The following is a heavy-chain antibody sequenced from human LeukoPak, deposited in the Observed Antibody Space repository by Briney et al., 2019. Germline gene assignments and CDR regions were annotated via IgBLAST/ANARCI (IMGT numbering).Heavy chain of an antibody. CDR3: ARLSSGRIYGDYGGTHNWFDP. V-gene: IGHV4-59*06. CDR2: IYYSGST. D-gene: IGHD4-17*01. J-gene: IGHJ5*02. Sequence: PSETLSLTCTVSGGSISSYYWSWIRQHPGKGLEWIGYIYYSGSTYYNPSLKSRVTISVDTSKNQFSLKLSSVTAADTAVYYCARLSSGRIYGDYGGTHNWFDPWGQGTLVTVSS. CDR1: GGSISSYY.